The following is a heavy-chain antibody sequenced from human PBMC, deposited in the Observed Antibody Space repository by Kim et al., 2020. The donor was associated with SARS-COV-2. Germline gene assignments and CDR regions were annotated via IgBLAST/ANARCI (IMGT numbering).Heavy chain of an antibody. CDR3: ARIGRGVPKPYFDY. Sequence: SETLSLTCAVSGGSISSSNWWSWVRQPPGKGLEWIGEIYHSGSTNYNPSLKSRVTISVDKSKNQFSLKLSSVTAADTAVYYCARIGRGVPKPYFDYWGQGTLVTVSP. J-gene: IGHJ4*02. V-gene: IGHV4-4*02. D-gene: IGHD3-10*01. CDR1: GGSISSSNW. CDR2: IYHSGST.